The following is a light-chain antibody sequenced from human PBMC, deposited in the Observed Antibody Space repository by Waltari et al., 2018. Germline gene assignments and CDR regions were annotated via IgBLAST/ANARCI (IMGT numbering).Light chain of an antibody. J-gene: IGLJ2*01. V-gene: IGLV1-40*01. CDR3: QSFDRDLNAVL. Sequence: QSVLTQPPSVSGAPGQSVTIPCTGRSSNIGAGYDVHWYQQIPGPAPKVLIYRDDNRPSGVPGRFSGSKSGTSASLSVTGLHVEDEADYFCQSFDRDLNAVLFGGGTKLTVL. CDR1: SSNIGAGYD. CDR2: RDD.